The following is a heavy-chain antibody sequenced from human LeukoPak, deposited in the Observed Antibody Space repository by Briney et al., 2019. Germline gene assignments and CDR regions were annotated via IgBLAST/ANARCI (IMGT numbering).Heavy chain of an antibody. D-gene: IGHD3-10*01. CDR3: GKRGRFYGSTDPYYIDY. J-gene: IGHJ4*02. V-gene: IGHV3-30*18. CDR2: TSYDGSNR. Sequence: PGRSLRLSCAASGFTFSSYGMHWVRQAPGKGLEWVAATSYDGSNRHYADSVKGRFTISRDNSKNTLYLQINSLRDEDTAVYYCGKRGRFYGSTDPYYIDYWGQGILVTVSS. CDR1: GFTFSSYG.